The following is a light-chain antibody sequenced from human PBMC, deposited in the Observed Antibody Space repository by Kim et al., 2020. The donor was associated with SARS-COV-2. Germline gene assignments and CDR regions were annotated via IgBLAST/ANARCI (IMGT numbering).Light chain of an antibody. CDR1: QSVSSSY. CDR3: QQYASSLYT. V-gene: IGKV3-20*01. CDR2: GAS. J-gene: IGKJ2*01. Sequence: EIVLTQSPGTLSLSPGERDTLSCRASQSVSSSYLAWYQQKPGQAPRLLIYGASSRATGIPDRFSGSGSGTDFTLTISRLEPEDFAVYYCQQYASSLYTFGQGTKLEI.